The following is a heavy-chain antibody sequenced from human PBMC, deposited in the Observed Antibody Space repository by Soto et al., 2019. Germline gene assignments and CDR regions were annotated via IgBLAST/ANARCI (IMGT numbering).Heavy chain of an antibody. CDR3: ASDMAAASAY. J-gene: IGHJ4*02. D-gene: IGHD6-13*01. Sequence: PSETLSLTCASYGGSFTISYWTWIRQPPGKGLEWIGEINHSGSTNYNPSLKSRVTISVDTSRNQFSLKLNSVTAADTAVYYCASDMAAASAYWGKGTLVPVSS. CDR2: INHSGST. V-gene: IGHV4-34*01. CDR1: GGSFTISY.